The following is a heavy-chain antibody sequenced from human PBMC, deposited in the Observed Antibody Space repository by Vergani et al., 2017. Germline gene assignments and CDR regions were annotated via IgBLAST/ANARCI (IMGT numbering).Heavy chain of an antibody. V-gene: IGHV3-48*01. J-gene: IGHJ4*02. CDR2: ISSSSSTI. D-gene: IGHD1-1*01. Sequence: EVQLVESGGGLVQPGGSLRLSCAASGFTFSSSSMNWVRQAPGKGLEWVSYISSSSSTIYYADSVKGRFTISRDNAKNSLYLQMNSLRAEDTAVYYCAKPMEGGTYDFDYWGQGTLVTVSS. CDR1: GFTFSSSS. CDR3: AKPMEGGTYDFDY.